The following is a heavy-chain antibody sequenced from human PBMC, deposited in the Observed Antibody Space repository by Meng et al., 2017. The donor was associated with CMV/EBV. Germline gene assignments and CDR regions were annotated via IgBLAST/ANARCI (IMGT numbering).Heavy chain of an antibody. Sequence: LTCDVSGGSISSSDWWSWVRQPPGKGLERIGEIYHSESTNYNPSLKSRVTISVDKSKNQFSLKLSSVTAADTAVYYCARSDGTYFDYWGQGTLVTVSS. V-gene: IGHV4-4*02. D-gene: IGHD3/OR15-3a*01. CDR2: IYHSEST. CDR3: ARSDGTYFDY. J-gene: IGHJ4*02. CDR1: GGSISSSDW.